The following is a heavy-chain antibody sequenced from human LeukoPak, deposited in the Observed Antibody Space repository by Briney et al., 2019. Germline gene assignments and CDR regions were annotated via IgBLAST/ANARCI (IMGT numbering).Heavy chain of an antibody. CDR2: INSDGSSR. CDR3: ARDVGATTIAAWFDP. D-gene: IGHD1-26*01. J-gene: IGHJ5*02. Sequence: PGGSLRLSCAASGFTFSCYWMHWVRQAPGKGLVWVSRINSDGSSRSYADSVKGRFTISRDNAKNTLYLQMNSLRAEDTAVDYCARDVGATTIAAWFDPWGQGTLVTVSS. CDR1: GFTFSCYW. V-gene: IGHV3-74*01.